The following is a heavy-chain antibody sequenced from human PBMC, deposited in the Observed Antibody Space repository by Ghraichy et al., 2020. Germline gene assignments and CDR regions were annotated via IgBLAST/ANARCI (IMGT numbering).Heavy chain of an antibody. CDR3: ALERGGRCSGGSCYHENWFDP. D-gene: IGHD2-15*01. V-gene: IGHV1-69*13. Sequence: SVKVSCKASGGTFSSYAISWVRQAPGQGLEWMGGIIPIFGTANYAQKFQGRVTITADESTSTAYMELSSLRSEDTAVYYLALERGGRCSGGSCYHENWFDPWGQGTLVTVSS. J-gene: IGHJ5*02. CDR2: IIPIFGTA. CDR1: GGTFSSYA.